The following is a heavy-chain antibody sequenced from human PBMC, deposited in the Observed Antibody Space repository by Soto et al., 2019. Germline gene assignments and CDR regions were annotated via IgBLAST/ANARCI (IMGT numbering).Heavy chain of an antibody. Sequence: QAQLVQSGAEVKKPGSSVRLSCSTSGGSFSSYTLNWVRQAPGQGLEWLGRTIPVLTITDYAQKFRGRLTITAGKSSNTAYMELTSLRSDDTAVYYCARRRYCGADCYKNYYFGMDVWGQGTTVTVSS. D-gene: IGHD2-21*02. V-gene: IGHV1-69*02. CDR2: TIPVLTIT. CDR3: ARRRYCGADCYKNYYFGMDV. J-gene: IGHJ6*02. CDR1: GGSFSSYT.